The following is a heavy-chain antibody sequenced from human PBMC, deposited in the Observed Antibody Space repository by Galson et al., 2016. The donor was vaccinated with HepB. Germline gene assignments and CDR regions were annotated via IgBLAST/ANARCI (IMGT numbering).Heavy chain of an antibody. CDR1: GVSISSGNW. CDR2: IYHSGTT. CDR3: ARYVTDGTAWRSFDY. D-gene: IGHD2-21*02. V-gene: IGHV4-4*02. J-gene: IGHJ4*02. Sequence: LSLTCAVSGVSISSGNWWTWVRQTPGKGLEWLGEIYHSGTTNNNLSLISRVTMSVDKSNNQFSLKMTSVTAEDTAIYYCARYVTDGTAWRSFDYWGQGILVTVSS.